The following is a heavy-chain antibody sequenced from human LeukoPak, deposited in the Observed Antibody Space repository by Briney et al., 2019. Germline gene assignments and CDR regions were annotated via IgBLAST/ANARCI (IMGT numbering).Heavy chain of an antibody. D-gene: IGHD6-13*01. Sequence: ASVKVSCKASGYTFTSYYMHWVRQAPGQGLEWMGIINPSGGSTSYAQKFQGRVTMTRDMSTSTVYMELSSLGSEDTAVYYCARWGGIAAAASEHDAFDIWGQGTMVTVSS. J-gene: IGHJ3*02. V-gene: IGHV1-46*01. CDR3: ARWGGIAAAASEHDAFDI. CDR2: INPSGGST. CDR1: GYTFTSYY.